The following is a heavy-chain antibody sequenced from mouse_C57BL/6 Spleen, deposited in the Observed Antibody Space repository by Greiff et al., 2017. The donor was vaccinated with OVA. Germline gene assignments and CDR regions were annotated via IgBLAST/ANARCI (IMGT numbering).Heavy chain of an antibody. D-gene: IGHD3-2*02. J-gene: IGHJ4*01. CDR2: IDPSDSYT. CDR1: GYTFTSYW. CDR3: ARQLRLKGMDY. Sequence: VQLQQPGAELVRPGTSVKLSCKASGYTFTSYWMHWVKQRPGQGLEWIGVIDPSDSYTNYNQKFKGKATLTVDTSSSTAYMQLSSLTSEDSAVYYCARQLRLKGMDYWGQGTSVTVSS. V-gene: IGHV1-59*01.